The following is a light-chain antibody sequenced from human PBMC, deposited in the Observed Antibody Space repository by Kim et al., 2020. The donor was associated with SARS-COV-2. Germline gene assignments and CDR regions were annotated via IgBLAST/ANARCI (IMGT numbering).Light chain of an antibody. CDR3: QQANSFPLT. CDR1: QGIGSG. CDR2: AAS. V-gene: IGKV1D-12*01. J-gene: IGKJ4*01. Sequence: AAVGDRVTIPCRASQGIGSGLAWSQQKPGKAPKLLIYAASSLQSGVPSRFSGSGSGTDFTLTISSLQPEDFAIYYCQQANSFPLTFGGGTKVDIK.